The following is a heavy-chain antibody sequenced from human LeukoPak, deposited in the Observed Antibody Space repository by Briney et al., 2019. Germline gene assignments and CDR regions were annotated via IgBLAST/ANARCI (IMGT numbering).Heavy chain of an antibody. D-gene: IGHD3-10*01. CDR2: ISRSSSTK. Sequence: PWGSLRLSCAASGWTFSSYCMSWVRQPPGKGLEWVSSISRSSSTKYYTSSMKRRFTTSRDTAKHSLFQQMNIMAAENTAEYYCAISQSPRITMVRGVTLDYWGQGTLVTVSS. J-gene: IGHJ4*02. CDR1: GWTFSSYC. V-gene: IGHV3-21*01. CDR3: AISQSPRITMVRGVTLDY.